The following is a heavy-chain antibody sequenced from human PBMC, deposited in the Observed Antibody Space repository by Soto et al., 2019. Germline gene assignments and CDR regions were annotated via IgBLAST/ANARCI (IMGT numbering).Heavy chain of an antibody. V-gene: IGHV5-51*01. CDR1: GYSFPSQW. CDR2: IYPADSDT. CDR3: ARVSPSTASYYEYYGMDI. J-gene: IGHJ6*02. D-gene: IGHD3-3*02. Sequence: GESLKISCKGSGYSFPSQWIGWVRQMPGKGLEWMGNIYPADSDTRYSPSFQGQVTISADKSIRTAYLQWSSLKASDTGIYYCARVSPSTASYYEYYGMDIWGQGTTVTVSS.